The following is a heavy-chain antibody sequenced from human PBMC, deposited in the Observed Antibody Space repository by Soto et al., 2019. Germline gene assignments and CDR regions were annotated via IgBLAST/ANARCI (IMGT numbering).Heavy chain of an antibody. D-gene: IGHD1-26*01. V-gene: IGHV3-23*01. Sequence: EVQLLESGGGLVQPGGSLRLSCAASGFTFSSYAMRWVRQAPGKGLEWVSAISGSGGSTYYADSVKGRFTISRDNSKNTLYLQMNSMRAEDTAVYYCAGRGSGSYYDYWGQGTLVTVSP. CDR2: ISGSGGST. CDR3: AGRGSGSYYDY. J-gene: IGHJ4*02. CDR1: GFTFSSYA.